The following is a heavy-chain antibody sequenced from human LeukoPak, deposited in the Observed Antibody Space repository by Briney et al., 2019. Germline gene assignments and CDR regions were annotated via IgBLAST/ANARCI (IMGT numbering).Heavy chain of an antibody. CDR3: ARLYSGSYYSRPTGYYFDY. CDR2: IYYSGST. J-gene: IGHJ4*02. D-gene: IGHD1-26*01. CDR1: GDSISTSNSY. Sequence: SETLSLTCTVSGDSISTSNSYWGWIRQPPGKGLEWIGRIYYSGSTYYNPSLKSRVTISVDTSKNQFSLKLSSVTAADTAVYYCARLYSGSYYSRPTGYYFDYWGQGTLVTVSS. V-gene: IGHV4-39*07.